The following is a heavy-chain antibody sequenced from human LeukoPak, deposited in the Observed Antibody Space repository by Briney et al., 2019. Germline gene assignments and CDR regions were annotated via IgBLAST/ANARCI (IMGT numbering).Heavy chain of an antibody. CDR3: ARHDYYYGMDV. CDR2: IYHSGST. V-gene: IGHV4-31*03. J-gene: IGHJ6*02. Sequence: SETLSLTCTVPGGSISSGGYYWSWIRQHPGKGLEWIGYIYHSGSTYYNPSLKSRVTISVDTSKNQFSLKLSSVTAADTAMYYCARHDYYYGMDVWGQGTTVTVSS. D-gene: IGHD3-16*01. CDR1: GGSISSGGYY.